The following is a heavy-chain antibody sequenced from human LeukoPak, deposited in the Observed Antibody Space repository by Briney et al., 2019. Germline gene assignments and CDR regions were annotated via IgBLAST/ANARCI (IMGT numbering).Heavy chain of an antibody. J-gene: IGHJ5*02. CDR3: STGRYGPNGVCYFQHPELDT. CDR2: ISYDGSNK. CDR1: GFTLSNYG. Sequence: GGSLRLSCSASGFTLSNYGMHWGRQAPGKGLEWVEVISYDGSNKDEADSVKGRFTISRENSENRLYLQMNSLRADGAAVYYCSTGRYGPNGVCYFQHPELDTWGQGTLVTVSS. D-gene: IGHD2-8*01. V-gene: IGHV3-30*03.